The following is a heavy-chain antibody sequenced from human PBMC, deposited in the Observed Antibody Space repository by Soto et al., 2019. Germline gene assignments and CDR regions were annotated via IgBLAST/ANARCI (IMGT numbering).Heavy chain of an antibody. V-gene: IGHV4-61*01. J-gene: IGHJ5*02. Sequence: SETLSLTCTVSGGSVSSGSYYWSWIRQPPGKGLEWIGYIYYSGSTYYNPSLKSRVTISVDTSKNQFSLKLSSVTAADTAVYYCARWWSGSRQGFDPWGQGTLVTVSS. CDR2: IYYSGST. CDR3: ARWWSGSRQGFDP. CDR1: GGSVSSGSYY. D-gene: IGHD3-3*01.